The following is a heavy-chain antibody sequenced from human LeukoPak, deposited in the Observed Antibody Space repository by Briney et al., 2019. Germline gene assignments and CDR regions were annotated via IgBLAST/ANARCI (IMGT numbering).Heavy chain of an antibody. CDR1: GFTFSSYA. V-gene: IGHV3-23*01. CDR2: ISGSGGST. Sequence: GGSLRLSCAASGFTFSSYAMSWVRQAPGKGLEWVSAISGSGGSTYYADSVKGRFTISRDNSKDTLYLQMNSLRADDTAVYYCAKQMSTVTFTPFDYWGQGTLVTVSS. D-gene: IGHD3-16*01. CDR3: AKQMSTVTFTPFDY. J-gene: IGHJ4*02.